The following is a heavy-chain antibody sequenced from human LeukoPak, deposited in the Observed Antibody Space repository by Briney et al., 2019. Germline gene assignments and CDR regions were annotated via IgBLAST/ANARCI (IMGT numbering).Heavy chain of an antibody. Sequence: PGGSLRLSCAASGFTFSSYWMHWVRQAPGKGLVWVSRINSDGSSTSYADSVKGRFTISRDNAKNTLYLQMNSLRAEDTAVYYCARAPYDILTGYYLHRGQGTLVTVSS. CDR1: GFTFSSYW. J-gene: IGHJ4*02. CDR2: INSDGSST. V-gene: IGHV3-74*01. CDR3: ARAPYDILTGYYLH. D-gene: IGHD3-9*01.